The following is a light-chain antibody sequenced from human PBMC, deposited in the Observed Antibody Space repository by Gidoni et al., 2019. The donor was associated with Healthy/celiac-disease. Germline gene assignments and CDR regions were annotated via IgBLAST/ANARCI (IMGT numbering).Light chain of an antibody. V-gene: IGKV1-33*01. CDR3: QQYDNLPRT. CDR1: QDISNY. J-gene: IGKJ2*01. Sequence: DIQMTQSPSSLSASVGDRVTITCQASQDISNYLNWYQQKPGKAPKLLIYDASNLETGVPARFSGSGSGTDFTFTISSLQPEDIATYYCQQYDNLPRTFXQXTKLEI. CDR2: DAS.